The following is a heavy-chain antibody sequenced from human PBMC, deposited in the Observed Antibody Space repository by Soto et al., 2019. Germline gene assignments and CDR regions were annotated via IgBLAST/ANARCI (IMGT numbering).Heavy chain of an antibody. CDR1: GFTFSSYG. CDR3: ARDLIAAAGTTDEAHYYYGMDV. V-gene: IGHV3-33*01. CDR2: IWYDGSNK. D-gene: IGHD6-13*01. Sequence: GGSLRLSCAASGFTFSSYGMHWVRQAPGKGLEWVAVIWYDGSNKYYADSVKGRFTISRDNSKNTLYLQMNSLRAEDTAVYYCARDLIAAAGTTDEAHYYYGMDVWGQGTTVTVSS. J-gene: IGHJ6*02.